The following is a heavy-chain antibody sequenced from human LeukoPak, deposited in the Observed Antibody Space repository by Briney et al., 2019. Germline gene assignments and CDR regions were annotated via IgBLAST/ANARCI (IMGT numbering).Heavy chain of an antibody. CDR2: INHSGST. CDR3: ARSLYYEGAFDI. D-gene: IGHD3-22*01. Sequence: SETLSLTCAVYGGSFGGYYWSWIRQPPGKGLEWIGEINHSGSTNYNPSLKSRVTISVDTSKNQFSLKLSSVAAADTAVYYCARSLYYEGAFDIWGQGTMVTVSS. J-gene: IGHJ3*02. V-gene: IGHV4-34*01. CDR1: GGSFGGYY.